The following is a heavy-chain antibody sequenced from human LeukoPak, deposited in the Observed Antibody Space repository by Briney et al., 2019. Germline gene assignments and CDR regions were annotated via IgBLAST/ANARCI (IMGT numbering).Heavy chain of an antibody. CDR2: ISSTSSSI. CDR1: GFNFSSYS. Sequence: GGSLRLSCAASGFNFSSYSMDWVRQAPGKGLEWVSYISSTSSSIHYADSVKGRFTISRDNARNSLYLQMSSLRAEDTAVYYCAREGRSRRGAFDIWGQGTMVTVSS. V-gene: IGHV3-48*04. D-gene: IGHD2-15*01. J-gene: IGHJ3*02. CDR3: AREGRSRRGAFDI.